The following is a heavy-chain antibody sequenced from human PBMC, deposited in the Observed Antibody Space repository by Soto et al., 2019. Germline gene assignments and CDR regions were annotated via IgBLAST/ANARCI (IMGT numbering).Heavy chain of an antibody. CDR2: INKNGFTI. V-gene: IGHV3-48*02. Sequence: LRLSCAVSGFTLTTYSMNWVRQAPGKGLEWISFINKNGFTIYYADSVKGRFTISRDYAKNSLYLQMDSLRHEDTAVYYCARGAVTGTSLFDYWGLGTLVTVSS. CDR3: ARGAVTGTSLFDY. CDR1: GFTLTTYS. D-gene: IGHD6-19*01. J-gene: IGHJ4*02.